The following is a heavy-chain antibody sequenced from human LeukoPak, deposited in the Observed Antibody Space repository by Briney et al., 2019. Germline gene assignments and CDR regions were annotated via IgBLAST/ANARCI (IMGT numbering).Heavy chain of an antibody. CDR3: ARGGGSFSDVGPTFDP. D-gene: IGHD3-16*01. CDR1: GYTFTGYY. CDR2: INPNSGST. J-gene: IGHJ5*02. V-gene: IGHV1-2*06. Sequence: ASVKVSCKASGYTFTGYYMHWGRQAPGQGLEWMGRINPNSGSTNYAQKFQGRVTMTRDTSISTAYMELRRLRSDDTAVYYCARGGGSFSDVGPTFDPWGQGTLVTVSS.